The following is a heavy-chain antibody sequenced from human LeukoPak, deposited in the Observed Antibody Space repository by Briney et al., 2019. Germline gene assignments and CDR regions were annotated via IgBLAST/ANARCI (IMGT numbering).Heavy chain of an antibody. CDR1: GFTFSSHG. CDR2: ISPSADIT. D-gene: IGHD5-18*01. CDR3: AKVRQLQHLDY. J-gene: IGHJ4*02. V-gene: IGHV3-23*01. Sequence: GGSLRLSCAASGFTFSSHGMNWVRQAPGKGLEWISGISPSADITYYADSVQGRFTISRDNSKNTLFLQMSSLRAGDTAIYYCAKVRQLQHLDYWGQGSLVTVSS.